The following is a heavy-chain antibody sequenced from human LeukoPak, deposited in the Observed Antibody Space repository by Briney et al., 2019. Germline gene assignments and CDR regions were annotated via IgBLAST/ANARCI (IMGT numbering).Heavy chain of an antibody. CDR2: INWNGDNT. CDR1: GFTFDDYG. D-gene: IGHD3-10*01. J-gene: IGHJ4*02. V-gene: IGHV3-20*04. CDR3: ASGYYFGSGSYASLYYFDF. Sequence: HGGSLRLSCVASGFTFDDYGMSWVRQPPGKGLEWVSGINWNGDNTGYADSVKGRFTISRDNAKNSLYLQMDSLRAEDTAFYYCASGYYFGSGSYASLYYFDFWGQGTLVTVSS.